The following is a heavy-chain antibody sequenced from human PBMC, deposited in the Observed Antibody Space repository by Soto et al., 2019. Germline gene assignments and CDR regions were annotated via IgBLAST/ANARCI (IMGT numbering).Heavy chain of an antibody. CDR3: ARGKDHSSSWYENYYYGMDV. Sequence: SQTLSLTCAISGDSVSSNSAAWNWIRQSPSRGLEWLGRTYYRSKWYNDYAVSVKSRITINPDTSKNQFSLQLNSVTPEDTAVYYCARGKDHSSSWYENYYYGMDVWGQGTTVTVYS. D-gene: IGHD6-13*01. J-gene: IGHJ6*02. CDR2: TYYRSKWYN. CDR1: GDSVSSNSAA. V-gene: IGHV6-1*01.